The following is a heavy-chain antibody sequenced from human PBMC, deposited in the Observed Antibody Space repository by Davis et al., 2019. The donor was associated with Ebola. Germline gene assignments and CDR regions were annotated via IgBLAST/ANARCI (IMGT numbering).Heavy chain of an antibody. J-gene: IGHJ6*04. Sequence: SESLSLTCTVSGYSISSGYYWGCIRHPQAKGLEWIGCIYHSGRTYYNPSLKSRVTISVDTSTNQFSLKLSSVTSADTAMYYCARQYYYNGMDVWGKGTTVTVSS. CDR2: IYHSGRT. CDR3: ARQYYYNGMDV. CDR1: GYSISSGYY. V-gene: IGHV4-38-2*02.